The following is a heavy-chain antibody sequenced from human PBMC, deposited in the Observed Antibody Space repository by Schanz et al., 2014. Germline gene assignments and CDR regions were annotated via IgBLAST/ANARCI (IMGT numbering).Heavy chain of an antibody. D-gene: IGHD4-17*01. CDR2: ISGSGGST. V-gene: IGHV3-23*01. CDR3: ARKMKLGVYGGKGHDSLDI. Sequence: VHLLESGGGLVEPGGSLRLSCAASGFTFRGYAMSWVRQAPGKGLEWVSAISGSGGSTYYADSVKGRFTISRDNSKSTLYLQMNSLRAEDTAVYYCARKMKLGVYGGKGHDSLDIWGQGTMVTVSS. J-gene: IGHJ3*02. CDR1: GFTFRGYA.